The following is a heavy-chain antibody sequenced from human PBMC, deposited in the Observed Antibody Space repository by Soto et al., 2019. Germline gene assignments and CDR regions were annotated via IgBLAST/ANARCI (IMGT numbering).Heavy chain of an antibody. V-gene: IGHV4-59*08. D-gene: IGHD4-17*01. CDR2: IYYSGST. CDR1: GGSISSYY. Sequence: SETLSLTCTVSGGSISSYYWSWIRQPPGKGLEWIGYIYYSGSTNYNPSLKSRVTITVDTSKNQISLKLSSVTAADTAVYYCARHSTVTDAFDIWGQGTMVTVSS. J-gene: IGHJ3*02. CDR3: ARHSTVTDAFDI.